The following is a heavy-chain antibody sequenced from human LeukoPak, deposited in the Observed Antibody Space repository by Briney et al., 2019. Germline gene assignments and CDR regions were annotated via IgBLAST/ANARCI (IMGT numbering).Heavy chain of an antibody. V-gene: IGHV3-30*02. J-gene: IGHJ4*02. CDR3: AKCGPPAYYYDSSGYLEGGYFDY. CDR2: IRYDGSNK. Sequence: GGSLRLSCAASGFTFSSYGMHWVRQAPGKGLEWVAFIRYDGSNKYYADSVKGRFTISRDNSKNTLYLQMNSLRAEDTAVYYCAKCGPPAYYYDSSGYLEGGYFDYWGQGTLVTVSS. CDR1: GFTFSSYG. D-gene: IGHD3-22*01.